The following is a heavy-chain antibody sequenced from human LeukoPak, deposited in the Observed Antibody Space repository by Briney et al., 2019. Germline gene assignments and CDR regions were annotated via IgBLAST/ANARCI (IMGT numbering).Heavy chain of an antibody. V-gene: IGHV3-7*03. D-gene: IGHD5-18*01. CDR3: ARPRIQLWYGEYFQH. CDR2: IKQDGSEK. CDR1: GFTFSSYW. J-gene: IGHJ1*01. Sequence: GGSLRLSCAASGFTFSSYWMSWVRQAPGKGPEWVANIKQDGSEKYYVDSVKGRFTISRDNAKNSLYLQMNSLRAEDTAVYYCARPRIQLWYGEYFQHWGQGTLVTVSS.